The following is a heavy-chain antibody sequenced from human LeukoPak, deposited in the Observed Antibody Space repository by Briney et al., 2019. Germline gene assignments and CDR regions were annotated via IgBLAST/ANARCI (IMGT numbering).Heavy chain of an antibody. CDR3: ARLESQPI. Sequence: GESLKISCQGSGYRFTNYWIDWVRQMPGKGLEWMGIIYPGDSDTRYSPSFQGQVTISADKSISTAYLQWSSLKASDTATYYCARLESQPIWGQGTMVTVSS. CDR1: GYRFTNYW. V-gene: IGHV5-51*01. D-gene: IGHD2-2*01. CDR2: IYPGDSDT. J-gene: IGHJ3*02.